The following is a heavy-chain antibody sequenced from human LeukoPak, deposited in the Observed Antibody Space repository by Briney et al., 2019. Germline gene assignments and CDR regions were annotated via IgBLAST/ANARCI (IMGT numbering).Heavy chain of an antibody. CDR2: IKQDGSEK. D-gene: IGHD3-22*01. CDR1: GFTFSSYW. V-gene: IGHV3-7*01. CDR3: ARADYCDTPTFDY. J-gene: IGHJ4*02. Sequence: PGGSLRLSCAASGFTFSSYWMSWVRQAPGKGLEWVANIKQDGSEKYYVDSVKGRFTISRDNAKNSLYLQMNSLRAEDTAVYYCARADYCDTPTFDYWGQGTLVTVSS.